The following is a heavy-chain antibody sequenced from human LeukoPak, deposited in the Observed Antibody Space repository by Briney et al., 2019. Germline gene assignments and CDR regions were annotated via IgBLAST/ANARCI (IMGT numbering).Heavy chain of an antibody. J-gene: IGHJ6*03. V-gene: IGHV3-7*01. CDR2: IKQDGSEK. CDR3: ARVGPVNRGYYMDV. CDR1: GFTFSSYW. Sequence: GGSLRLSCAASGFTFSSYWMSWVRQAPGKGLEWVANIKQDGSEKYYVDSVKGRFTISRDNAKNSLYLQMNSLRAEDTAVYYCARVGPVNRGYYMDVWGKGTTVTVSS.